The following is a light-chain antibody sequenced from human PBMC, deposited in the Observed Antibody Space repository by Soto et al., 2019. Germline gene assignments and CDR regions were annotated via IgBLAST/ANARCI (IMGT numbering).Light chain of an antibody. CDR1: SSDFGSYSV. V-gene: IGLV2-23*01. J-gene: IGLJ3*02. CDR2: EGT. CDR3: HSYVRSTLV. Sequence: QSVLTQPASVSGSPGQSITISCTGTSSDFGSYSVVSWYQQHPGKAPKLLSYEGTKRPSGVSNRFSGSESGNTASLTISGLQAEDEADYYCHSYVRSTLVFGGGTKLTVL.